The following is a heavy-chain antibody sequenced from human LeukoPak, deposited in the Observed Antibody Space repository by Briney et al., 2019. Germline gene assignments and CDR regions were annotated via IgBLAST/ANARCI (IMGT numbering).Heavy chain of an antibody. CDR3: AKDRGSGWYLGFDY. J-gene: IGHJ4*02. CDR1: AFIFNNAW. CDR2: IKSKTDGGTT. D-gene: IGHD6-19*01. V-gene: IGHV3-15*01. Sequence: GGSLRLSCATSAFIFNNAWMSWVRQAPGKGLEWVGRIKSKTDGGTTDYAAPVKGRFTISRDDSKNTLYLQMNSLRAEDTAVYYCAKDRGSGWYLGFDYWGQGTLVTVSS.